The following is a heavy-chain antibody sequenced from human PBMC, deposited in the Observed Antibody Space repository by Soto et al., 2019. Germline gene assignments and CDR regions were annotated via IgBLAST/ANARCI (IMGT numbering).Heavy chain of an antibody. CDR2: ISYDGSNK. CDR1: GFTFSSYG. Sequence: GGSLRLSCAASGFTFSSYGMHWVRQAPGKGLEWVAVISYDGSNKYYADSVKGRFTISRDNSKNTLYLQMNSLRAEDTAVYYCAKDLGYCISTSCYRPKSSVGYYYYGMDVWGQGTTVTVSS. V-gene: IGHV3-30*18. J-gene: IGHJ6*02. CDR3: AKDLGYCISTSCYRPKSSVGYYYYGMDV. D-gene: IGHD2-2*02.